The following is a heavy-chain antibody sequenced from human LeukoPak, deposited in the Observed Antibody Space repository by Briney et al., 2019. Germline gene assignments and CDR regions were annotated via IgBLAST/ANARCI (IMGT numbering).Heavy chain of an antibody. CDR1: GFTFETYW. CDR3: ARVRFPADC. D-gene: IGHD2-2*01. CDR2: IKHDGSEK. V-gene: IGHV3-7*01. Sequence: GGSLRLSCAASGFTFETYWMSWVRQAPGKGLEWLANIKHDGSEKYYEDSVKGRFTISRDNAKDSLYLHMNSLRVEDTAVYYCARVRFPADCWGQGTLVTVSS. J-gene: IGHJ4*02.